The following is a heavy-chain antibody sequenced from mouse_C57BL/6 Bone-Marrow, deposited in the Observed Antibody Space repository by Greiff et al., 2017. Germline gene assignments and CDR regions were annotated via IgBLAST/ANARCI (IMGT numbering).Heavy chain of an antibody. V-gene: IGHV1-69*01. CDR1: GYTFTRYW. CDR3: AIERDCLYFCF. J-gene: IGHJ1*03. D-gene: IGHD3-3*01. CDR2: IDPSDRYT. Sequence: VQLQQPGAELVMPGASVKLSCKASGYTFTRYWMHWVKQRPGQGLEWIGEIDPSDRYTNYTQKFQGKSTLTVDTYSSTAYMQHSSLTSEDSAVYYCAIERDCLYFCFGCTGTTTSVTS.